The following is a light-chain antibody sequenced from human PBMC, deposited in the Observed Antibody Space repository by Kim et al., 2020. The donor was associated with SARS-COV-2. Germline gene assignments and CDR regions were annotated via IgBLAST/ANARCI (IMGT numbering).Light chain of an antibody. V-gene: IGKV3-20*01. CDR1: QSVSSTY. J-gene: IGKJ1*01. Sequence: EIVLTQSPGTLSLSPGERATLSCRASQSVSSTYLAWYQQKPGQAPGLLMYAASSRAPGIPDRFNGTGSGTDFTLTISRLEPEDFAVYYCEQYHTSPPTFGQGTKVDIK. CDR3: EQYHTSPPT. CDR2: AAS.